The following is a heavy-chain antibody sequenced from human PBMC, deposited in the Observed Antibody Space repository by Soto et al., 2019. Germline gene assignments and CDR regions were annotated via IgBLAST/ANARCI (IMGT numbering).Heavy chain of an antibody. Sequence: GASVKVSCKASGFTFTSSAMQWVRQARGQRLEWMGWIVVGSGNTNYAQKFQGRVTITRDMSTSTAYMELSSLRSEDTAVYYCAMITMIHSFDPWGQGTLVTVSS. D-gene: IGHD3-22*01. CDR3: AMITMIHSFDP. J-gene: IGHJ5*02. CDR2: IVVGSGNT. CDR1: GFTFTSSA. V-gene: IGHV1-58*02.